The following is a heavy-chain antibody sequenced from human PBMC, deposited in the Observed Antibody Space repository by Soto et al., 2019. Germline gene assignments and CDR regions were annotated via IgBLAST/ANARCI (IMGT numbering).Heavy chain of an antibody. CDR1: GGSFSGYY. D-gene: IGHD1-7*01. Sequence: SETLSLTCAVYGGSFSGYYWSWIRQPPGKGLEWIGEINHSGSTNYNPSLKSRVTISVDTSKNQFSLKLSSVTAADTAVYYCARGRITGTLFRHWFDPWGQGTLVTVSS. CDR2: INHSGST. CDR3: ARGRITGTLFRHWFDP. J-gene: IGHJ5*02. V-gene: IGHV4-34*01.